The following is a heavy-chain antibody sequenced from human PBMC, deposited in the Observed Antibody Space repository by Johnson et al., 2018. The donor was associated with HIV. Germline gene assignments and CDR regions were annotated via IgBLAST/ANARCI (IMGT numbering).Heavy chain of an antibody. CDR1: GFTFSSYT. J-gene: IGHJ3*02. CDR2: ISSNGGST. Sequence: QVQLVESGGGLVQPGGSLRLSCVASGFTFSSYTLHWVRQAPGKGLEYVSAISSNGGSTYYADSVKGRFTISRDNSKNTLYLQMNSLRAEDTAVYYCITGGSGTIPSGAFDIWGQGTMVTVSS. V-gene: IGHV3-64*04. CDR3: ITGGSGTIPSGAFDI. D-gene: IGHD1-26*01.